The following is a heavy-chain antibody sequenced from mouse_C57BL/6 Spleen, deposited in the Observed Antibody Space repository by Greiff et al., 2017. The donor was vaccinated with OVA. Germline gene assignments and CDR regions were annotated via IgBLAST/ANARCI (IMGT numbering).Heavy chain of an antibody. CDR1: GFTFSDYG. CDR2: ISSGSSTI. D-gene: IGHD2-5*01. V-gene: IGHV5-17*01. CDR3: ARPGYSNYGWYFDV. Sequence: DVKLVESGGGLVKPGGSLKLSCAASGFTFSDYGMHWVRQAPEKGLEWVAYISSGSSTIYYADTVKGRFTISRDNAKNTLFLQMTSLRSEDTAMYYCARPGYSNYGWYFDVWGTGTTVTVSS. J-gene: IGHJ1*03.